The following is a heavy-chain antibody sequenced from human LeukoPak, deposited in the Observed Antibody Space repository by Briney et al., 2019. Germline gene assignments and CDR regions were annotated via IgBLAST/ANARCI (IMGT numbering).Heavy chain of an antibody. D-gene: IGHD6-13*01. J-gene: IGHJ4*02. V-gene: IGHV1-2*06. Sequence: ASVKVSCKASGYTFTGYYMHWVRQAPGQGLEWMGRINPNSGGTNSAQKFQGRVTMTRDTSISTAYMELSRPRSDDTAVYYCARDSSTWRTLNSIKIDYWGQGTLVTVSS. CDR3: ARDSSTWRTLNSIKIDY. CDR2: INPNSGGT. CDR1: GYTFTGYY.